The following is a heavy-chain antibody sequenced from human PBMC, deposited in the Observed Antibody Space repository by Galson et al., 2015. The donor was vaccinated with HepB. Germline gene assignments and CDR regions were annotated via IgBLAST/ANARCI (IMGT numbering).Heavy chain of an antibody. CDR1: GGTFSSYA. Sequence: SVKVSCKASGGTFSSYAISWVRQAPGQGLEWMGGIIPIFGTANYAQKFQGRVTITADKSTSTAYMELSSLRSEDTAVYYCAREHLPATEEFYFDYWGQGTLVTVSS. CDR2: IIPIFGTA. D-gene: IGHD2-2*01. V-gene: IGHV1-69*06. CDR3: AREHLPATEEFYFDY. J-gene: IGHJ4*02.